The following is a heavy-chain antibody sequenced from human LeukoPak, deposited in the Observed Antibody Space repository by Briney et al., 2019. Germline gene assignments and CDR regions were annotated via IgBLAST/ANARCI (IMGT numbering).Heavy chain of an antibody. CDR3: ARGVLRYFDSGFGY. CDR2: IKQDGSER. J-gene: IGHJ4*02. CDR1: GFTLSSYW. D-gene: IGHD3-9*01. V-gene: IGHV3-7*01. Sequence: GGSLRLSCAASGFTLSSYWMTWVRQAPGKGLEWVANIKQDGSERYYVDSVKGRFTISRDNAKNSLYLQMNSLRAEDTAVYYCARGVLRYFDSGFGYWGQGTLVTVSS.